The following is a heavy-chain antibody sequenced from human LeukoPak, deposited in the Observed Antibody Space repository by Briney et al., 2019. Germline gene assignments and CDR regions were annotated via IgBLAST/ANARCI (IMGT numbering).Heavy chain of an antibody. V-gene: IGHV4-39*01. J-gene: IGHJ4*02. CDR3: ASLSKRSVAPAAIGIDY. CDR2: IYYSGST. Sequence: PSETLSLTCTVSGGSISSSSYYWGWIRQPPGKGLEWIGSIYYSGSTYYNPSLNSRVTISVDTSKNQFSLKLSSVTAADTAVYYCASLSKRSVAPAAIGIDYWGQGTRAIVSS. CDR1: GGSISSSSYY. D-gene: IGHD2-2*01.